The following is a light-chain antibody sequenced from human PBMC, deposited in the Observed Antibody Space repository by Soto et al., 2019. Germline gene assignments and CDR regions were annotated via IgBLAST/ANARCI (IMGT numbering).Light chain of an antibody. V-gene: IGKV1-5*01. CDR3: QQYDSFPWT. CDR2: DAS. CDR1: QDTSKW. Sequence: DIPMTQSPSTLSASVGDRVAITCRACQDTSKWLAWYQQKPGKPPKLLIYDASGLDSGVPSRFSGSGYGTEFTLTISGLQLEDIATFYCQQYDSFPWTFGPGTNVDIK. J-gene: IGKJ1*01.